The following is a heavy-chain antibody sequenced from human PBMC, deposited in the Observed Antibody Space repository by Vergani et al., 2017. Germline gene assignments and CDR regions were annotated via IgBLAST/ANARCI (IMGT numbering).Heavy chain of an antibody. J-gene: IGHJ6*02. D-gene: IGHD5-24*01. V-gene: IGHV1-2*02. Sequence: QGQLAQSGAEVKKPGASVKVSCKASGYTFTGYYMHWVRQAPGQGLEWMGWINPNSGGTNYAQKFQGRVTMTRDTSISTAYMELSRLRSDDTAVYYCARDGRRVEMATIHYYYGMDVWGQGTTVTVSS. CDR3: ARDGRRVEMATIHYYYGMDV. CDR2: INPNSGGT. CDR1: GYTFTGYY.